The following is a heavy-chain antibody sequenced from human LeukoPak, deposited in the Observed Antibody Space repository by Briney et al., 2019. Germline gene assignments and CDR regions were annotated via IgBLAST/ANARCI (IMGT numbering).Heavy chain of an antibody. Sequence: SETLSLTCTVSGGSISSYYWSWIRQPPGKGLEWIGYIYYSGSINYNPSLKSRVIISVDKSKNQFSLKLISVTAADTAVYYCARAATVRSMIVVARRGRWFDPWGQGTLVTVSS. CDR2: IYYSGSI. V-gene: IGHV4-59*12. J-gene: IGHJ5*02. D-gene: IGHD3-22*01. CDR1: GGSISSYY. CDR3: ARAATVRSMIVVARRGRWFDP.